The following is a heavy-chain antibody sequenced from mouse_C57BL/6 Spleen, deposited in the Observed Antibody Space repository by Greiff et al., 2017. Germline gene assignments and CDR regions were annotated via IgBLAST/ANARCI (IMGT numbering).Heavy chain of an antibody. CDR3: ARYYSNVYYFDY. CDR2: IYPGSGNT. J-gene: IGHJ2*01. D-gene: IGHD2-5*01. CDR1: GYTFTDYY. Sequence: QVQLQQSGAELVRPGASVKLSCKASGYTFTDYYINWVKQRPGQGLEWIARIYPGSGNTYYNEKFKGKATLTAEKSSSTAYMQLSSLTSEDSAVYFCARYYSNVYYFDYWGQGTTLTVSS. V-gene: IGHV1-76*01.